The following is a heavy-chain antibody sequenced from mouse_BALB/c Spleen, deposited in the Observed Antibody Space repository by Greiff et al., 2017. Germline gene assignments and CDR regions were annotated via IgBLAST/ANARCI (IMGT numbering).Heavy chain of an antibody. CDR3: ARGYGSYYSMDY. D-gene: IGHD2-10*02. CDR2: IYPGGGYT. CDR1: GYTFTNYW. J-gene: IGHJ4*01. V-gene: IGHV1-63*02. Sequence: QVQLQQSGAELVRPGTSVKISCKASGYTFTNYWLGWVKQRPGHGLEWIGDIYPGGGYTNYNEKFKGKATLTADTSSSTAYMQRSRLTSEDSAVYCCARGYGSYYSMDYWGQGTSVTVSS.